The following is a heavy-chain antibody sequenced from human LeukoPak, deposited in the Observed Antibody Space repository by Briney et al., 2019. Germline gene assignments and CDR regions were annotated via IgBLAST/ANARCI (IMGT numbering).Heavy chain of an antibody. D-gene: IGHD6-19*01. Sequence: ASVKVSCKASGYTFTSYGISWVRQAPGQGLEWRGWISAYNGNTNYAQKLQGRVTMTTDTSTSTAYMELRSLRSDDTAVYYCARVTVADVYYYYYYMDVWGKGTTVTVSS. CDR2: ISAYNGNT. CDR1: GYTFTSYG. V-gene: IGHV1-18*01. J-gene: IGHJ6*03. CDR3: ARVTVADVYYYYYYMDV.